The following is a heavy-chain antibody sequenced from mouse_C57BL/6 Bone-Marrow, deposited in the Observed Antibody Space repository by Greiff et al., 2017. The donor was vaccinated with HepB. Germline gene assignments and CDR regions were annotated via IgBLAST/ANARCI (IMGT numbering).Heavy chain of an antibody. CDR1: GFTFSDYG. Sequence: EVKVVESGGGLVKPGGSLKLSCAASGFTFSDYGMHWVRQAPEKGLEWVAYISSGSSTIYYADTVKGRFTISRDNAKNTLFLQMTSLRSEDTAMYYCARRPYYYGTWFAYWGQGTLVTVSA. D-gene: IGHD1-1*01. V-gene: IGHV5-17*01. CDR2: ISSGSSTI. CDR3: ARRPYYYGTWFAY. J-gene: IGHJ3*01.